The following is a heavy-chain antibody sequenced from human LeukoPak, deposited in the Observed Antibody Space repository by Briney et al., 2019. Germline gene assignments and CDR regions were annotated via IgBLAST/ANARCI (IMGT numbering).Heavy chain of an antibody. CDR1: EAADNIDYA. CDR3: SACGHDYDWFGP. J-gene: IGHJ5*02. Sequence: ASVKVSCKVFEAADNIDYAFIWARQAPGRGLQWMGRIIPFLVVVKYTQSFQGRVSFTADRSSGTLYMELNSLRLDDTATYYCSACGHDYDWFGPWGQGTPVIVSS. V-gene: IGHV1-69*04. D-gene: IGHD5-12*01. CDR2: IIPFLVVV.